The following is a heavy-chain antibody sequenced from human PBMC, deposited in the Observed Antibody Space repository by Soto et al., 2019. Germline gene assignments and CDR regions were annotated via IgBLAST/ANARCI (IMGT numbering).Heavy chain of an antibody. D-gene: IGHD3-10*01. CDR3: ARQGFGPLHGLVDV. V-gene: IGHV4-59*08. Sequence: QVQLQESGPGLVKPSETLSLSCTVSGGSISSYDWSWFRQSPGKRMEWIGYVHHSWGSSYNPSLQSRVAISLDTSKSQFSLKVTSVTATATAVYYCARQGFGPLHGLVDVWGQGTTVTVSS. CDR1: GGSISSYD. CDR2: VHHSWGS. J-gene: IGHJ6*02.